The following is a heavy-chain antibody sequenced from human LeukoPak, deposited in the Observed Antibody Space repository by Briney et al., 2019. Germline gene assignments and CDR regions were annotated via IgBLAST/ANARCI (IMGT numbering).Heavy chain of an antibody. D-gene: IGHD2-2*01. CDR3: VRSYHPGGWFDP. V-gene: IGHV3-48*01. CDR1: EFTFSTYS. Sequence: GGSLRLSCTASEFTFSTYSMNWVRQAPGKGLEWVSYISSSSSTIYYADSVKGRFTISRDNAKHSLYLQMNSLRADDTAVYYCVRSYHPGGWFDPWGQGTLVTVSS. J-gene: IGHJ5*02. CDR2: ISSSSSTI.